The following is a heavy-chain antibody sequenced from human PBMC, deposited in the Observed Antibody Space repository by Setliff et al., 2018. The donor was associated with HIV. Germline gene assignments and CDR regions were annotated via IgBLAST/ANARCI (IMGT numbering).Heavy chain of an antibody. V-gene: IGHV3-53*01. CDR1: GFTVSSNY. D-gene: IGHD3-16*01. J-gene: IGHJ4*02. CDR2: IYSGTTI. CDR3: ANPPHKGHLGVGFDY. Sequence: GGSLRLSCAASGFTVSSNYVSWVRQAPGQGLEWVSIIYSGTTIYYADSVKGRFTISRDNAKNSLYLQMNSLRAEDTAVYYCANPPHKGHLGVGFDYWGQGTQVTVSS.